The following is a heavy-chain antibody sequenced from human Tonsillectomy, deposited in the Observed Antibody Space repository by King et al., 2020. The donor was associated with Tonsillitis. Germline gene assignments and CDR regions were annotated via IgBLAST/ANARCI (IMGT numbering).Heavy chain of an antibody. Sequence: VQLVESGGGLVQPGGSLRLSCAASGFTFSSYSMKWVRQAPGKGLEWVSYISSSSSTIYYADSVKGRFTISRDNAKNSLYLQMNSLRAEDTAVYYCARGGATYYYGMDVWGQGTTVTVSS. D-gene: IGHD1-26*01. CDR2: ISSSSSTI. J-gene: IGHJ6*02. V-gene: IGHV3-48*01. CDR3: ARGGATYYYGMDV. CDR1: GFTFSSYS.